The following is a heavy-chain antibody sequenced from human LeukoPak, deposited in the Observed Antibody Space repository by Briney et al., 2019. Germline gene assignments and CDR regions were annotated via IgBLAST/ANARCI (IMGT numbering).Heavy chain of an antibody. CDR1: GGSINSYY. V-gene: IGHV4-59*01. J-gene: IGHJ4*02. CDR2: VSSSGST. CDR3: ARTLKDAYLNAFGY. D-gene: IGHD3-16*01. Sequence: SETLSLTCTVSGGSINSYYWNWLRQPPGKTLEWIGYVSSSGSTNYSPFFKSRLTISLDTYKNQFSLNLRSVTAADTAVYYCARTLKDAYLNAFGYWGQGTLVAVSS.